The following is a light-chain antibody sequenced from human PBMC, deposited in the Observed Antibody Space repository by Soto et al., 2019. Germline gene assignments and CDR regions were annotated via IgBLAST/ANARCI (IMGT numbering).Light chain of an antibody. Sequence: DIQMTQSPSSLSASVGDRVTITCRASQSISSYLNWYQQKPGKAPKLLIYAASSLQSGVPSRFSGSGSGTEFTLAISSLQPDDFATYYCQQYTGYSRTFGQGTKGDIK. J-gene: IGKJ1*01. CDR1: QSISSY. CDR2: AAS. CDR3: QQYTGYSRT. V-gene: IGKV1-39*01.